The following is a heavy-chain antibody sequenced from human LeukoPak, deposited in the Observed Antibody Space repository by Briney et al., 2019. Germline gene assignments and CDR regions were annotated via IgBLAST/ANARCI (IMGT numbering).Heavy chain of an antibody. J-gene: IGHJ4*02. CDR1: GFTFSSYA. Sequence: PGGSLRLSCAASGFTFSSYAMSWVRQAPGKGLEWVANIRQDGSEKYYVDSVKGRFTISRDNAKNSLYLQMNSLRAEDTAVYYCARGRRGHRYCSGGSCYSDYWGQGTLVTVSS. V-gene: IGHV3-7*01. CDR3: ARGRRGHRYCSGGSCYSDY. D-gene: IGHD2-15*01. CDR2: IRQDGSEK.